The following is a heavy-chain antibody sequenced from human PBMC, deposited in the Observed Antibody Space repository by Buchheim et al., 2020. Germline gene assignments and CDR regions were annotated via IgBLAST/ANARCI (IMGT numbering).Heavy chain of an antibody. V-gene: IGHV1-2*02. D-gene: IGHD3-22*01. CDR2: INPNSGGT. J-gene: IGHJ1*01. CDR3: ARVGDPVKYYYDSSGYYYPFQH. CDR1: GYTFTGYY. Sequence: QVQLVQSGAEVKKPGASVKVSCKASGYTFTGYYMHWVRQAPGQGLEWMGWINPNSGGTNYAQKFQGRVTITADKSTSTAYMELSSLRSEDTAVYYCARVGDPVKYYYDSSGYYYPFQHWGQGTL.